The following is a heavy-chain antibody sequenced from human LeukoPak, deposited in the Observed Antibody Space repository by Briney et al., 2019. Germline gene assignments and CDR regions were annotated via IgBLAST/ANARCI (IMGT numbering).Heavy chain of an antibody. CDR3: ARADDFQYYGMDV. J-gene: IGHJ6*02. Sequence: GGSLRLSCAASGFTFNSYAMSWVRQAPGKGLEWVSVISGSDGSAYYAGSVKGRFTISRDYSKNTLYLQMNSLRAEDTAVYYCARADDFQYYGMDVWGQGTTVTVSS. CDR2: ISGSDGSA. CDR1: GFTFNSYA. V-gene: IGHV3-23*01. D-gene: IGHD3-3*01.